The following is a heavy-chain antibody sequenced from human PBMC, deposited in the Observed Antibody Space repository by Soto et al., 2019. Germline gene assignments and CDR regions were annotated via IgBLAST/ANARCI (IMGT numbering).Heavy chain of an antibody. Sequence: EVQLVETGGGLIQPGGSLRLSCAASGFTVSSHYMSWVRQAPGKGLEWVSVIYSGGSTYYADSVKGRFTISRDNSKNTLYLQMNSLRAEDTAVYYCARDLIAVAGNVEYFQHWGQGTLVTVSS. D-gene: IGHD6-19*01. CDR2: IYSGGST. J-gene: IGHJ1*01. CDR1: GFTVSSHY. CDR3: ARDLIAVAGNVEYFQH. V-gene: IGHV3-53*02.